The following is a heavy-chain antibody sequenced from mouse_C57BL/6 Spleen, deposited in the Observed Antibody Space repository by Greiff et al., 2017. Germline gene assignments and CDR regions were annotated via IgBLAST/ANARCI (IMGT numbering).Heavy chain of an antibody. Sequence: EVQLVESGGGLVQPGGSLSLSCAASGFTFTDYYMSWVRQPPGKALEWLGFIRNKANGYTTEYSASVKGRFTISGDNSQSILYLQMNALRAEDSATYYCARGGYGEDYWGQGTTLTVSS. CDR1: GFTFTDYY. V-gene: IGHV7-3*01. J-gene: IGHJ2*01. D-gene: IGHD2-2*01. CDR3: ARGGYGEDY. CDR2: IRNKANGYTT.